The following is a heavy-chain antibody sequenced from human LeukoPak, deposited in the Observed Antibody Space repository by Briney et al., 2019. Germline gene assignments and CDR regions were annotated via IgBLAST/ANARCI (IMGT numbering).Heavy chain of an antibody. CDR1: GFNLDDYT. J-gene: IGHJ4*02. D-gene: IGHD3-10*01. V-gene: IGHV3-43*01. CDR3: AKDSRRCSGSGSYPVICYFDS. Sequence: GGSLRLSCAASGFNLDDYTMYWVRQAPGKGLEWVSLISWDAARTYYADSVEGRFTISRDNSKNSLYLQMNSLTTEDTAFYYCAKDSRRCSGSGSYPVICYFDSWGQGTLVTVSS. CDR2: ISWDAART.